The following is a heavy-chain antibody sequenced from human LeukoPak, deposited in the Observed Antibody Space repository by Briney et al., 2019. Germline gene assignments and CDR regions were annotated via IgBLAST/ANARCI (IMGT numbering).Heavy chain of an antibody. V-gene: IGHV4-4*07. J-gene: IGHJ4*02. Sequence: SETLSLTCTVSGGSISSYYWSWIRQPAGKGLEWIGRIYTSGSTNYNPSLKSRVTMSVDTSKNQFSLKLSSVTAADTAVYYCARVGPWTYYYGSGFVDYWGQGTLVTVSS. CDR3: ARVGPWTYYYGSGFVDY. D-gene: IGHD3-10*01. CDR1: GGSISSYY. CDR2: IYTSGST.